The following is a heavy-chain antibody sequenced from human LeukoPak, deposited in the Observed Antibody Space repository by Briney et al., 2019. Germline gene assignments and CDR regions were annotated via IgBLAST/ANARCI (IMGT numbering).Heavy chain of an antibody. Sequence: PGGSLRLSCAASGFTFSSYSMSWVRQAPGKGLEWVSSISSRSSFIYYADSVKGRFTISRDNAKNSLYLQMNSLRAEDTAVYYCARDSLTPYAYKTDAFDIWGQGTMVTVSS. CDR3: ARDSLTPYAYKTDAFDI. CDR2: ISSRSSFI. D-gene: IGHD1-1*01. V-gene: IGHV3-21*01. CDR1: GFTFSSYS. J-gene: IGHJ3*02.